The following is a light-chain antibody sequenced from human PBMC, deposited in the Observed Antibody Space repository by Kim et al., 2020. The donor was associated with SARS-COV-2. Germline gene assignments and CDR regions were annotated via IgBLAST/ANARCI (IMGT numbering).Light chain of an antibody. J-gene: IGLJ3*02. V-gene: IGLV6-57*02. CDR2: EDS. Sequence: GQTVTISGTGSSGSIATNYGQWYQQRPGSAPTTVIYEDSRRPSGVPDRFSGSIDSSSNSASLTISGLKTEDEAVYYCQSYDSSAWVFGGGTQLTVL. CDR1: SGSIATNY. CDR3: QSYDSSAWV.